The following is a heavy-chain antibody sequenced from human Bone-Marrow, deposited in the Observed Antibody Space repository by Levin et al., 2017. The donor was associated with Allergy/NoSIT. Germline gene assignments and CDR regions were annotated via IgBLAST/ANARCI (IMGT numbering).Heavy chain of an antibody. D-gene: IGHD6-13*01. V-gene: IGHV3-48*02. Sequence: GGSLRLSCAASGFTFSNSSMNWVRQAPGKGLEWVSYISDSSSSIFYADSVKGRFTISRDNAKNSLFLQMNSLRDEDTAVYYCARDCHHLSYSSTWYYYYGMDVWGQATTVTVSS. CDR2: ISDSSSSI. CDR1: GFTFSNSS. CDR3: ARDCHHLSYSSTWYYYYGMDV. J-gene: IGHJ6*02.